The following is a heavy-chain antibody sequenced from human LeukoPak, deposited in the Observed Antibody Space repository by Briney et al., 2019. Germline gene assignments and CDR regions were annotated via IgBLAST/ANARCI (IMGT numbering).Heavy chain of an antibody. J-gene: IGHJ6*02. CDR3: ARDPSSPQYSSGWYEGYYGMDV. V-gene: IGHV3-23*01. D-gene: IGHD6-19*01. CDR1: GFTFSSYA. Sequence: PGGSLRLSCAASGFTFSSYAMSWVRQAPGKGLEWVSAISGSGGSTYYADSVKGRFTISRDNSKNTLYLQMNSLRAEDTAVYYCARDPSSPQYSSGWYEGYYGMDVWGQGTTVTVSS. CDR2: ISGSGGST.